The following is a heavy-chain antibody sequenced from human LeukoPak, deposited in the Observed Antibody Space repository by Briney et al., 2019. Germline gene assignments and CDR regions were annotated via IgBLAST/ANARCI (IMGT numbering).Heavy chain of an antibody. CDR3: AREMLAAVAAQS. Sequence: GGSLRLSCAASGFTFSTYSMNWVRQAPGTGLEWVSSITSSSSYIYYADSVKGRFTISRDNAKNSLYLQMNSLRAEDTAVYYCAREMLAAVAAQSWGQGTLVTVSS. CDR1: GFTFSTYS. D-gene: IGHD6-19*01. V-gene: IGHV3-21*01. CDR2: ITSSSSYI. J-gene: IGHJ5*02.